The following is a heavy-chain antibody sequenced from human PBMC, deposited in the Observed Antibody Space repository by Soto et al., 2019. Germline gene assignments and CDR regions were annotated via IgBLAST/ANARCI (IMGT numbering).Heavy chain of an antibody. CDR2: ISHDGSDK. CDR3: AKYAQPAVSIRPPDF. Sequence: QVQVVESGGGVVQSGRSLRLSCVASGFTFTTYGMHWVRQAPGKGLEWVALISHDGSDKYYADSVKGRFTISRDNSKNTLSLQINSLRLEDTAVYFCAKYAQPAVSIRPPDFWGQGTLVTVSS. CDR1: GFTFTTYG. D-gene: IGHD2-21*01. J-gene: IGHJ4*01. V-gene: IGHV3-30*18.